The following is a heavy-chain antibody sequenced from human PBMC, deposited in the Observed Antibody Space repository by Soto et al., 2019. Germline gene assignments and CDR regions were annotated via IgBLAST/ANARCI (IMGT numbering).Heavy chain of an antibody. J-gene: IGHJ4*02. CDR3: ARGRRWLQLPFDY. D-gene: IGHD5-12*01. V-gene: IGHV4-34*01. Sequence: QVQLQQWDAGLLKPSETLSLTCAVYGGSFSGYYWSWIRQPPGKGLEWIGEINHSGSTNYNPSLKSRVTISVDTSKNQFSLKLSSVTAADTAVYYCARGRRWLQLPFDYWGQGTLVTVSS. CDR2: INHSGST. CDR1: GGSFSGYY.